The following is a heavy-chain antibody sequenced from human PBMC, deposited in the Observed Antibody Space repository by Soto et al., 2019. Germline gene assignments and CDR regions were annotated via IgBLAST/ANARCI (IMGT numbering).Heavy chain of an antibody. CDR2: IYYSGST. J-gene: IGHJ4*02. V-gene: IGHV4-39*01. CDR3: AKRSGSYIGK. CDR1: GGSIGSSSYY. Sequence: PSETLSLTCTVSGGSIGSSSYYWGWIRQPPGKGLEWIGSIYYSGSTYYNPSLKSRVTISVDTSKNQFSLKLSSVTAADTAVYYCAKRSGSYIGKWGQETRVTVSS. D-gene: IGHD1-26*01.